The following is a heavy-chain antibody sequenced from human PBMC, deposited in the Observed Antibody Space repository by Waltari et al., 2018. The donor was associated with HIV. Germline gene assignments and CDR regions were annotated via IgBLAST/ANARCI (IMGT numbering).Heavy chain of an antibody. CDR3: ASGYSSSWRSDYYYYGMDV. Sequence: SGFTFSSYWMHWVRQAPGKGLVWVSRINSDGSSTSYADSVKGRFTISRDNAKNTLYLQMNSLRAEDTAVYYCASGYSSSWRSDYYYYGMDVWGQGTTVTVSS. CDR2: INSDGSST. D-gene: IGHD6-13*01. V-gene: IGHV3-74*01. J-gene: IGHJ6*02. CDR1: GFTFSSYW.